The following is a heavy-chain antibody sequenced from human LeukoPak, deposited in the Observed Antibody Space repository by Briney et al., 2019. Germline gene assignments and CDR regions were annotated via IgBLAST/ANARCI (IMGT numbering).Heavy chain of an antibody. J-gene: IGHJ6*02. D-gene: IGHD3-10*01. Sequence: GGSLRLSCAASGFTFSSYEMNWVRQAPGKGLEWVSYISSSGSTIYYADSVKGRFTISRDNAKNSLYLQMNSLRAEDTAVYYCARDLDPYGPGSYSDYYYYYYGMDVWGQGTTVTVSS. V-gene: IGHV3-48*03. CDR3: ARDLDPYGPGSYSDYYYYYYGMDV. CDR1: GFTFSSYE. CDR2: ISSSGSTI.